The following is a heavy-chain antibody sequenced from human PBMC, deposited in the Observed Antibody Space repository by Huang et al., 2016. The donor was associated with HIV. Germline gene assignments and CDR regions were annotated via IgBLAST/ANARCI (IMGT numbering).Heavy chain of an antibody. CDR1: GFIFSDYW. CDR3: VRAREKGYDFWSGYRY. CDR2: IESDGSST. J-gene: IGHJ4*01. Sequence: EVELAESGGGSVRPGQSLRLSCVGSGFIFSDYWMHWGRQIPGKGLMWVERIESDGSSTSYADSVKGRFTIYRDNARNTVYLKMSSLRVDDTAVYYCVRAREKGYDFWSGYRYWGQGAQVTVSS. D-gene: IGHD3-3*01. V-gene: IGHV3-74*02.